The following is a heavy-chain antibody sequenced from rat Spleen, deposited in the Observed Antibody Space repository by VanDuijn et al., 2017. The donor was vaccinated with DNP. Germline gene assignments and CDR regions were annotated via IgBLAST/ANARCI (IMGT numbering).Heavy chain of an antibody. J-gene: IGHJ2*01. CDR3: ARAPSYFDY. V-gene: IGHV5S10*01. CDR1: GFTFSDYN. CDR2: ITYDGSKT. Sequence: EVQLVESGGGVVQSGRSLKVSCAASGFTFSDYNMAWVRQAPKKGLEWVATITYDGSKTYYRDSVKGRFTISRDNAKSTLYLQMDSLRSEDTATYYCARAPSYFDYWGQGVMVTVSS.